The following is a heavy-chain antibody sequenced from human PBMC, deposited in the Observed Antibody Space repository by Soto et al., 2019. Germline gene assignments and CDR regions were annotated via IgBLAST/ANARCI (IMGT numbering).Heavy chain of an antibody. V-gene: IGHV3-72*01. D-gene: IGHD3-10*01. J-gene: IGHJ4*02. CDR3: ASSWFGVSKYFDY. Sequence: EVQLVASGGGFVQPGGSLRLSCAASGLSFSDHYMDWVRQAPGRGLEWVGRIRNRANSYDTEYAASGEGRVTISSEDAKNSLYLQMNSLKIEDTAVYYCASSWFGVSKYFDYWGQGILVTVSS. CDR1: GLSFSDHY. CDR2: IRNRANSYDT.